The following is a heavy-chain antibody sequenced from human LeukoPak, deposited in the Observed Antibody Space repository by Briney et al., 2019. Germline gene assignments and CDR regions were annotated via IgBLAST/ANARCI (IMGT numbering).Heavy chain of an antibody. D-gene: IGHD3-22*01. V-gene: IGHV3-48*03. J-gene: IGHJ4*02. Sequence: PGGSLRLSCAASRFTFSSYKMHWVRQAPGKGLEWVSYISSSGSTIYHADSVKGRFTISRDNAKNSLYLQMNSLRAEDTAVYYCAREDDSSGYNFDYWGQGTLVTVSS. CDR3: AREDDSSGYNFDY. CDR1: RFTFSSYK. CDR2: ISSSGSTI.